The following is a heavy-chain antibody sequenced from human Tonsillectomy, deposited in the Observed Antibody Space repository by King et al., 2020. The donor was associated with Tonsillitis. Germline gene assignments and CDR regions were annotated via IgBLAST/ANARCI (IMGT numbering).Heavy chain of an antibody. CDR3: AKGSGYYYFDY. CDR2: IDHGGRTK. Sequence: VQLVESGGGLVQPGGSLRLSCAASGFTFSNYGMSWVRQAPGKGLEWVSAIDHGGRTKYYEDSVKGRFTISRDNSKNTLHLQMNSLRVEDTAVYYCAKGSGYYYFDYWGQGTVVTVSS. CDR1: GFTFSNYG. D-gene: IGHD5-12*01. J-gene: IGHJ4*02. V-gene: IGHV3-23*04.